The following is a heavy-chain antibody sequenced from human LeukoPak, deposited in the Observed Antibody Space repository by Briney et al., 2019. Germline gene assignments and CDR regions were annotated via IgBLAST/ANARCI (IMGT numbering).Heavy chain of an antibody. CDR3: ARVWTGQWPPHYYYMDV. Sequence: GGSLRLSCVVSGFTFSTFTMNWVRQAPGKGLEWVSCISSSSSYIYYADSVKGRFTISRDNAKNSLYLQMNSLRAEDTAVYYCARVWTGQWPPHYYYMDVWGRGTTVTISS. V-gene: IGHV3-21*01. D-gene: IGHD6-19*01. CDR2: ISSSSSYI. J-gene: IGHJ6*03. CDR1: GFTFSTFT.